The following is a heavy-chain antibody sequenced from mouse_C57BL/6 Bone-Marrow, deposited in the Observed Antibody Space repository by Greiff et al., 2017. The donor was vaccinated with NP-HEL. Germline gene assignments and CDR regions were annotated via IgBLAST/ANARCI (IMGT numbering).Heavy chain of an antibody. CDR1: GYTFTSYW. Sequence: QVQLQQPGAELVMPGASVKLSCKASGYTFTSYWMHWVKQRPGQGLEWIGEIDPSDSYTNYNQKFKGKSTLTVDKSSSTAYMQLSSLTAEDSAVYYGARQGYDVLWYFDVWGTGTTVTVSS. V-gene: IGHV1-69*01. CDR3: ARQGYDVLWYFDV. D-gene: IGHD2-2*01. CDR2: IDPSDSYT. J-gene: IGHJ1*03.